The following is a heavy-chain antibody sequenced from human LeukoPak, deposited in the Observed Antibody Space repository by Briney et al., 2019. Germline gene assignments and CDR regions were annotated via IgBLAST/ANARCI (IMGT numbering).Heavy chain of an antibody. CDR2: INPNSGGT. CDR3: ARDPYDSGSYYFDY. CDR1: GYTFTGDY. J-gene: IGHJ4*02. D-gene: IGHD3-10*01. Sequence: GASVKDSFKASGYTFTGDYMHWVRQAPGQGLEWMGWINPNSGGTNYAQKFQGRVIMTRDTSVSTAYMELSRLTSDDAAVYYCARDPYDSGSYYFDYWGQGTLVTVSS. V-gene: IGHV1-2*02.